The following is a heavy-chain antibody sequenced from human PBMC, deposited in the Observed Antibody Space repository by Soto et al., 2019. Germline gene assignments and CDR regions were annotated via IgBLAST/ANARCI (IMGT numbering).Heavy chain of an antibody. J-gene: IGHJ5*02. CDR2: ISYSGTT. D-gene: IGHD5-18*01. V-gene: IGHV4-30-4*01. CDR3: ARGRGYSYGLAP. Sequence: QVQLQESGPGLVKPSQTLSLTCTVSGDSISSNNNYWSWIRQPPGEGLEWIGFISYSGTTSYSPSLKCRVAISLDTSMNQFSLSLSSVTAADTAVYYCARGRGYSYGLAPWRQGTLVTVSS. CDR1: GDSISSNNNY.